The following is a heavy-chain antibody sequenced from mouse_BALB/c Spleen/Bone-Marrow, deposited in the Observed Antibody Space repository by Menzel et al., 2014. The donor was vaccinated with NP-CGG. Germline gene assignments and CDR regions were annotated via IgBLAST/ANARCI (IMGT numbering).Heavy chain of an antibody. CDR1: EYEFPSHD. Sequence: EVKLVESGGGLVQPGESLKLSCESNEYEFPSHDMSWVRKTLEKRLELVAAINSDGGSTYYPDTMERRFIISRDNTKXTLCLQMSSLRSEDTALYYCARHGGYDPFAYWGQGTLVTISA. V-gene: IGHV5-2*01. D-gene: IGHD2-2*01. CDR2: INSDGGST. J-gene: IGHJ3*01. CDR3: ARHGGYDPFAY.